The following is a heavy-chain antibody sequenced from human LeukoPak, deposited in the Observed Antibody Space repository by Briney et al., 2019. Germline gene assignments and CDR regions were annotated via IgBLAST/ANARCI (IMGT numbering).Heavy chain of an antibody. CDR2: ISSSGSTI. D-gene: IGHD2-2*01. Sequence: GGSLRLSCAASGFTFSRYWMSWVRQAPGKGLEWVSYISSSGSTIYYADSVKGRFTISRDNAKNSLYLQMNSLRAEDTAVYYCARLGYCSSTSCDGPAFWYYYYYMDVWGKGTTVTISS. V-gene: IGHV3-48*03. CDR3: ARLGYCSSTSCDGPAFWYYYYYMDV. CDR1: GFTFSRYW. J-gene: IGHJ6*03.